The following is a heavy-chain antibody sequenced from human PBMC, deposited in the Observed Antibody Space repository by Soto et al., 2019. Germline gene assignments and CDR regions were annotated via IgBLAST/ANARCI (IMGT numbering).Heavy chain of an antibody. CDR2: IYPGDSDT. V-gene: IGHV5-51*01. CDR3: ARLSFLYDILTGYPGDAFDI. J-gene: IGHJ3*02. D-gene: IGHD3-9*01. Sequence: PGESLKISCKCSGYSFTSYWIGWVRQMPGKGLDWMGIIYPGDSDTRYSPSFQGQVTISADKSISTAYLQWSSLKASDTAMYYCARLSFLYDILTGYPGDAFDIWGQGTMVTVSS. CDR1: GYSFTSYW.